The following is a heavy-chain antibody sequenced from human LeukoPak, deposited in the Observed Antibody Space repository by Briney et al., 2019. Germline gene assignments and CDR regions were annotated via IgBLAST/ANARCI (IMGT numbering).Heavy chain of an antibody. V-gene: IGHV1-8*01. D-gene: IGHD6-19*01. J-gene: IGHJ5*02. CDR3: ARGQIAVVGIYWFDP. CDR2: MNPNSGNT. CDR1: GYTFTSYD. Sequence: ASVKVSCKASGYTFTSYDINWVRQATGQGLEWMGWMNPNSGNTGYAQKFQGRVTMTRNTSISTAYMELSSLRSEDTAVYYCARGQIAVVGIYWFDPWGQGTLVTVSS.